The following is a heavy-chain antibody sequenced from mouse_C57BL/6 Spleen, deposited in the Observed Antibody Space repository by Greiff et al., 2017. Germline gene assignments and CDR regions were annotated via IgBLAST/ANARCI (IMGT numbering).Heavy chain of an antibody. J-gene: IGHJ3*01. CDR1: GYAFSSSW. D-gene: IGHD2-4*01. Sequence: LVESGPELVKPGASVKLSCKASGYAFSSSWMNWVKQRPGKGLEWIGRIYPGDGDTNYNRKFKGKATLTADKSSSTAYMQLSSLTSEDSAVYFCARGGDYDEYFAYWGQGTLVTVSA. V-gene: IGHV1-82*01. CDR3: ARGGDYDEYFAY. CDR2: IYPGDGDT.